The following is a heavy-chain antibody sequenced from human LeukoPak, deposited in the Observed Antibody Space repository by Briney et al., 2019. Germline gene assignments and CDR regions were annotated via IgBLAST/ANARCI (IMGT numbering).Heavy chain of an antibody. CDR2: ISGSGGST. J-gene: IGHJ4*02. CDR1: GFTFSSYG. CDR3: AKCEVVPAAMLWTPDY. Sequence: PGGSLRLSCAASGFTFSSYGMSWVRQAPGKGLEWASAISGSGGSTYYADSVKGRFTISRDNSKNTLYLQMNSLRAEDAAVYYCAKCEVVPAAMLWTPDYWGQGTLVTVSS. D-gene: IGHD2-2*01. V-gene: IGHV3-23*01.